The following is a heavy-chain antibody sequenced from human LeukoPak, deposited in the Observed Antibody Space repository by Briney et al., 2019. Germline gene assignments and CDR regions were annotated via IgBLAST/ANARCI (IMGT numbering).Heavy chain of an antibody. V-gene: IGHV3-9*01. CDR2: ISWNSGSI. CDR3: AKDSEELYIDC. J-gene: IGHJ4*02. Sequence: GGSLRLSCAASGFTFDAYAMHWVRQAPGKGLEWVSCISWNSGSIGYADSVKGRFTISRNNAKRSLYLQMNSLRAEDTALYYCAKDSEELYIDCWGQGTLVTVSS. CDR1: GFTFDAYA. D-gene: IGHD1-7*01.